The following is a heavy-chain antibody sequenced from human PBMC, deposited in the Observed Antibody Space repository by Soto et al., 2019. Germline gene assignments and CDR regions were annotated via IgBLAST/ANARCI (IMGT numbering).Heavy chain of an antibody. D-gene: IGHD3-22*01. V-gene: IGHV3-66*01. CDR2: IYSGGST. CDR3: ASPGGLSVYHFDY. Sequence: EVQLVESGGGLVQPGGSLRLSCAASGFTVSSNYMSWVRQAPGKGLEWVSVIYSGGSTYYADSVKGKFTISRDNSKNTLYLQMNSLRAEDTAVYYCASPGGLSVYHFDYWGQGTLVTVSS. CDR1: GFTVSSNY. J-gene: IGHJ4*02.